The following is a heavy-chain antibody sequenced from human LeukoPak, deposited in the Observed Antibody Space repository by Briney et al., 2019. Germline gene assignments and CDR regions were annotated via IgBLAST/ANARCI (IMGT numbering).Heavy chain of an antibody. CDR2: IYSGGST. CDR3: AKLPYCSSTSCYTGGYEYYFDY. J-gene: IGHJ4*02. CDR1: GFTVSSNY. D-gene: IGHD2-2*02. Sequence: GGSLRLSCAASGFTVSSNYMSWVRQAPGKGLEWVSVIYSGGSTYYADSVKGRFTISRDNPKNTLYLQMNSLRAEDTAVYYCAKLPYCSSTSCYTGGYEYYFDYWGQGTLVTVSS. V-gene: IGHV3-53*05.